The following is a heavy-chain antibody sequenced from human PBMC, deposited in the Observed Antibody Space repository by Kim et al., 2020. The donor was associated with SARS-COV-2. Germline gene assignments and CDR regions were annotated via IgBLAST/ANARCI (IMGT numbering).Heavy chain of an antibody. Sequence: GGSLRLSCAVSGFTFSNYAMSWVRQAPGKRLEWVAGIGAGHDAYYRDSVRGRFTISRDHSDNTLYLQMNSLRADDAAVYHCKKRAATGAGPYYYDSWGPGTLVTVSS. D-gene: IGHD2-15*01. J-gene: IGHJ4*02. CDR3: KKRAATGAGPYYYDS. CDR1: GFTFSNYA. CDR2: IGAGHDA. V-gene: IGHV3-23*01.